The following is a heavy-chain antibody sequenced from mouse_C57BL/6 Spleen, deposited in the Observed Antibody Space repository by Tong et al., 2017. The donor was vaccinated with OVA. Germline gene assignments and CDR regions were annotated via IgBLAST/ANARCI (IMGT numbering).Heavy chain of an antibody. D-gene: IGHD1-1*01. CDR2: INPSSGYT. J-gene: IGHJ2*01. Sequence: VQLQQSGTVLARPGASVKMSCKTSGYKFTSYWMHWVKQRPGQGLEWIGYINPSSGYTKYNQKFKDKATLTADKSSSTAYMHLSSLTYEVSAVCYCARYDPHYYGSSPYFDYWGQGTTLTVSS. CDR1: GYKFTSYW. CDR3: ARYDPHYYGSSPYFDY. V-gene: IGHV1-7*01.